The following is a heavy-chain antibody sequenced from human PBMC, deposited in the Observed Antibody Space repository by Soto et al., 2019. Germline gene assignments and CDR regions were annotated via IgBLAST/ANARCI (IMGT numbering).Heavy chain of an antibody. CDR3: ARRGVDTAMVAAFDI. V-gene: IGHV1-69*01. D-gene: IGHD5-18*01. CDR2: IIPIFGTA. Sequence: QVQLVQSGAEVKKPGSSVKVSCKASGGTFSSYAISWVRQAPGQGLEWMGGIIPIFGTANYAQKFQGRVTITADESTSTADMERSSLISEDTAVDYCARRGVDTAMVAAFDIWGQGTMVTVSS. CDR1: GGTFSSYA. J-gene: IGHJ3*02.